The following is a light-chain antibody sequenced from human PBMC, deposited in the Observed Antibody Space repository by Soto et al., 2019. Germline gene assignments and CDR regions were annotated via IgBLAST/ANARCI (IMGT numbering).Light chain of an antibody. CDR2: GAS. CDR1: QSVFSS. V-gene: IGKV3-15*01. Sequence: IVMAQSPSTQSVSPGERATLACRASQSVFSSLAWYQQKPGQAPRLLIYGASTRATGVPTRFSGSRSGAEFTLTINSLQSEDFAVYYCQPYNNWPLTFGGGTKVDI. CDR3: QPYNNWPLT. J-gene: IGKJ4*01.